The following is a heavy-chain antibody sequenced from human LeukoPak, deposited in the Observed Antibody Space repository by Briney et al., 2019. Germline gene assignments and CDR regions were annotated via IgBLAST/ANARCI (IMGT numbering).Heavy chain of an antibody. Sequence: PGGSLRLSCAASGFTFSSYSMNWVRQAPGKGLEWVSSISSSSSYIYYADSVKGRFTISRDNAKNSLYLQMNSLRAEDTAVYYCARSDIVVVPAAPHVARPHLYYFDYWGQGTLVTVST. V-gene: IGHV3-21*01. CDR2: ISSSSSYI. CDR3: ARSDIVVVPAAPHVARPHLYYFDY. D-gene: IGHD2-2*01. CDR1: GFTFSSYS. J-gene: IGHJ4*02.